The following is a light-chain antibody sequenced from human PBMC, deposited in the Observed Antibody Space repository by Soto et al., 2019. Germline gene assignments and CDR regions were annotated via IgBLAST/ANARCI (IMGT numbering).Light chain of an antibody. J-gene: IGKJ1*01. CDR2: DAS. CDR1: QSVNNYY. CDR3: QEYGSSPT. Sequence: IVLTQSPDTLSLSPGERATLSCGAIQSVNNYYLAWYQQKPGQAPRLLIYDASTRATGIPDRFSDSGSGTDFTLTISRLEHDDVSVYYCQEYGSSPTFGQGTKVEIK. V-gene: IGKV3D-20*01.